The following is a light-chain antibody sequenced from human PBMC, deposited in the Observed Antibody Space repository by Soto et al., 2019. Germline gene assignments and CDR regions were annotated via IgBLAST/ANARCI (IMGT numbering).Light chain of an antibody. Sequence: DIVMTQSPDSLAVSLGERASINCKSSQSVLYSFNNKNCLAWYQQKPGQPPKLFIYWASTRESGVPDRFSGSGSETDFTLTISSLQAEDVAVYYCQQCYSTPLTFGGGTKVEIK. CDR3: QQCYSTPLT. CDR1: QSVLYSFNNKNC. CDR2: WAS. V-gene: IGKV4-1*01. J-gene: IGKJ4*01.